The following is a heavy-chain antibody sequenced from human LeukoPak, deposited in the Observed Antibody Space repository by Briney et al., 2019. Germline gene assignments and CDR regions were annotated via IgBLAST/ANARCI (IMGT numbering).Heavy chain of an antibody. CDR3: ATALLRASTYMDV. CDR1: GFTFRTYA. J-gene: IGHJ6*03. Sequence: GGSLRLSCAASGFTFRTYAMNWVRQAPGKGLEWVSGIGVSGSTYYADSVKGRFTISRDNSKKTLYLQINSLRVEDTAVYYCATALLRASTYMDVWGKRTTVTVSS. V-gene: IGHV3-23*01. CDR2: IGVSGST.